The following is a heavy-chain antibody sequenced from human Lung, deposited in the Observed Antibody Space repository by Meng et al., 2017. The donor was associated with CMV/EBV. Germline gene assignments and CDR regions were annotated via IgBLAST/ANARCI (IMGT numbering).Heavy chain of an antibody. D-gene: IGHD7-27*01. CDR1: GYTFTAHY. J-gene: IGHJ4*02. CDR3: ARDNNWGPDY. CDR2: IHPHRGGT. Sequence: SXXVSCKASGYTFTAHYFHWVRQAPGQGLEWMGWIHPHRGGTNYAQQFQGRVTLTRDTSINTGYMELTRLTSDDTAVYYCARDNNWGPDYWGQGTRVTGAS. V-gene: IGHV1-2*02.